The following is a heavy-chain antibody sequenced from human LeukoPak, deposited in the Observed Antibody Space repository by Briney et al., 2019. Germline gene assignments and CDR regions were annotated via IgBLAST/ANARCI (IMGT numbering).Heavy chain of an antibody. CDR2: ISGSGGST. J-gene: IGHJ6*03. CDR3: AKGVVVTPRYYYMDV. D-gene: IGHD4-23*01. CDR1: GFTFSSYA. V-gene: IGHV3-23*01. Sequence: PGGSLRLSCAASGFTFSSYAMSWVRQAPGKGLEWVSAISGSGGSTYYADSVKGRFTISRDNSKNTLYMQMNSLRAEDTAVYYCAKGVVVTPRYYYMDVWGKGTTVTVSS.